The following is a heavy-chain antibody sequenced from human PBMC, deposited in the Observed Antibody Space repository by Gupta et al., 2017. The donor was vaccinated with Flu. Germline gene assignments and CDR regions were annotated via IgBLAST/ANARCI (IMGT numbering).Heavy chain of an antibody. CDR3: ARLLPSMNMVTA. D-gene: IGHD2-21*02. J-gene: IGHJ5*02. V-gene: IGHV4-34*01. CDR2: INQNGPT. Sequence: WVQEPAGKGLEWGGEINQNGPTHYNPSLKGRVTTSVDSSKTLLYVKLASVTVADRAGYDCARLLPSMNMVTAWGQGTLVTVSS.